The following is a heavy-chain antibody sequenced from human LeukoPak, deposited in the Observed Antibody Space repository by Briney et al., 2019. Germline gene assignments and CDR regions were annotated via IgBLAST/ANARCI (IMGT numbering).Heavy chain of an antibody. V-gene: IGHV1-24*01. D-gene: IGHD6-19*01. CDR3: ATVMAVAGTARPLPRI. J-gene: IGHJ3*02. Sequence: ASVEVSCKVSGYTLTELSMHWVRQAPGKGLEWMGGFDPEDGETIYAQKFQGRVTMTEDTSTDTAYMELSSLRSEDTAVYYCATVMAVAGTARPLPRIWGQGTMVTVSS. CDR1: GYTLTELS. CDR2: FDPEDGET.